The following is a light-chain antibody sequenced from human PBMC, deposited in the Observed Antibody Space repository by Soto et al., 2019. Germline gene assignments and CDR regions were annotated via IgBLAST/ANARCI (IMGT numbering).Light chain of an antibody. CDR2: YMS. CDR3: HQRQSWPRT. Sequence: EIVLTQSPATLSSSPGETATLSCRASQYVGSRLAWYQHKPGQAPRLIIYYMSKRATGIPARFSGSGSGTDFTLTISSLAPDDFAIYYCHQRQSWPRTFGQGTKVEIK. CDR1: QYVGSR. J-gene: IGKJ1*01. V-gene: IGKV3-11*01.